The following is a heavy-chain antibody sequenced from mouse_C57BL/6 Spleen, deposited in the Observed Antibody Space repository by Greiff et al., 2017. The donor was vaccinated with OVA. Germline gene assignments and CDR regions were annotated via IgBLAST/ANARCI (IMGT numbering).Heavy chain of an antibody. Sequence: EVQGVESGGDLVKPGGSLKLSCAASGFTFSSYGMSWVRQTPDKRLEWVATISSGGSYTYYPDSVKGRFTISRDNAKNTLYLQMSSLKSEDTAMYYCARRGHYDYDRYFDVWGTGTTVTVSS. V-gene: IGHV5-6*01. CDR2: ISSGGSYT. J-gene: IGHJ1*03. CDR1: GFTFSSYG. D-gene: IGHD2-4*01. CDR3: ARRGHYDYDRYFDV.